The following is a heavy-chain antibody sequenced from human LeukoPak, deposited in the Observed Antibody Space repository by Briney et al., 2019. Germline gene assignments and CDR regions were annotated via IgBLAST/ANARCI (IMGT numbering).Heavy chain of an antibody. V-gene: IGHV3-74*01. CDR2: IKSDGSST. CDR1: GFTFSSYW. J-gene: IGHJ3*02. CDR3: AGVIYYTSDAFDI. Sequence: PGGSLRLSCAASGFTFSSYWMHWVRQAPGKGLVWVSHIKSDGSSTGYADSVKGRFTNSRDNAKNTLYLQMNSLRAEDTAVYYCAGVIYYTSDAFDIWGQGTMVTVSS. D-gene: IGHD3-22*01.